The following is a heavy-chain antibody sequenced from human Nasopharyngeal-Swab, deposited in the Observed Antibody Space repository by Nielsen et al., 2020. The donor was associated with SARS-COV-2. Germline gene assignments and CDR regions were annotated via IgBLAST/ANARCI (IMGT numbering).Heavy chain of an antibody. J-gene: IGHJ6*03. V-gene: IGHV3-21*01. CDR1: GFTFSSYS. CDR3: ARVSGYDLLEVYYYYYYMDV. D-gene: IGHD5-12*01. Sequence: GGSLRLSCAASGFTFSSYSMNWVRLAPGKGLEWVSSISSSSSYIYYADSVKGRFTISRDNAKNSLYLQMNSLRAEDTAVYYCARVSGYDLLEVYYYYYYMDVWGKGTTVTVSS. CDR2: ISSSSSYI.